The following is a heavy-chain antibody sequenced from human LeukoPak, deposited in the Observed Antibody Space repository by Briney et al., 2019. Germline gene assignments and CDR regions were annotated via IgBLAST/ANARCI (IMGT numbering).Heavy chain of an antibody. CDR1: GFTVSSNY. CDR3: ARGPDSSNWYEPVDY. V-gene: IGHV3-66*01. J-gene: IGHJ4*02. Sequence: GGSLRLSCAASGFTVSSNYMGWVRQAPGKGLEWVSFIYSGGSTYHADSVKGRFTISRDNSKNTLYLQMNSLRAEDTAVYYCARGPDSSNWYEPVDYWGQGTLVTVSS. CDR2: IYSGGST. D-gene: IGHD6-13*01.